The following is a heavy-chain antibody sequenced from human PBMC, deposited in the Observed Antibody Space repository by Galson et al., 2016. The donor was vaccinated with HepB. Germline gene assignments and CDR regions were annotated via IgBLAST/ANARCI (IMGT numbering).Heavy chain of an antibody. CDR2: ISSSSSTI. CDR3: ARDGGIPGAAFDI. Sequence: SLRLSCAASGFTFSSYWMHWVRQAPGKGLEWVSYISSSSSTIYYADSVKGRFTISRDNAKNSLYLQMDSLRDKDTAVYYCARDGGIPGAAFDIWGQGTMVTVSS. CDR1: GFTFSSYW. D-gene: IGHD3-16*01. J-gene: IGHJ3*02. V-gene: IGHV3-48*02.